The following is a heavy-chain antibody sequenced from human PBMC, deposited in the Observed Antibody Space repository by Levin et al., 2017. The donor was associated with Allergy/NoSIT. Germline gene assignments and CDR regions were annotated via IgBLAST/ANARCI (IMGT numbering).Heavy chain of an antibody. CDR1: GGSISSYY. CDR3: ARRGGGSYYDFWSGYYYYFDY. D-gene: IGHD3-3*01. J-gene: IGHJ4*02. Sequence: SETLSLTCTVSGGSISSYYWSWIRQPPGKGLEWIGYIYYSGSTNYNPSLKSRVTISVDTSKNQFSLKLSSVTAADTAVYYCARRGGGSYYDFWSGYYYYFDYWGQGTLVTVSS. V-gene: IGHV4-59*08. CDR2: IYYSGST.